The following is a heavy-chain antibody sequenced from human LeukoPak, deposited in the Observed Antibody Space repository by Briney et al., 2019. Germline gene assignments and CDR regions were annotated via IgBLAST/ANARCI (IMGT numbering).Heavy chain of an antibody. CDR2: IYSGGST. V-gene: IGHV3-66*04. Sequence: GGSLRLSCAASGFTVSSNYMSWVRQAPGKGLEWVSVIYSGGSTYYADSVKGRFTISRHNSKNTLYLQMNSLRAEDTAVYYCARLAYCGGDCYKNGWFDPWGQGTLVTVSS. CDR1: GFTVSSNY. J-gene: IGHJ5*02. CDR3: ARLAYCGGDCYKNGWFDP. D-gene: IGHD2-21*02.